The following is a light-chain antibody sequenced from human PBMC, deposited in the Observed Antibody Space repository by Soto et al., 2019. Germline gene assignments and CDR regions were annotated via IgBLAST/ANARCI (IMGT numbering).Light chain of an antibody. J-gene: IGKJ4*01. CDR1: QTISTY. Sequence: DIQMTQSPSSLSASVGDRVTITCRASQTISTYLNWYQQKPGKAPRLLIYDASSLLSGVPSRFSGSGSGTDFTLKISRVEAEDVGVYYCMQALQTSLTFGGGTKVEIK. CDR3: MQALQTSLT. V-gene: IGKV1-39*01. CDR2: DAS.